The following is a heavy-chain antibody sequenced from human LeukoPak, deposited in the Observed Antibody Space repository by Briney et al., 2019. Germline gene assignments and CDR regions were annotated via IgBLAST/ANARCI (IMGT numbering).Heavy chain of an antibody. D-gene: IGHD6-19*01. CDR1: GDSVSSNGAA. V-gene: IGHV6-1*01. CDR2: TYYRSKWYN. CDR3: ARDSSGWNHRGRWFDP. Sequence: SQTLSLTCATSGDSVSSNGAAWNWIRQSPSRGLEWLGRTYYRSKWYNDYAVSVKSRITINPDTSKNQFSLQLNSVTPEDTAVYYCARDSSGWNHRGRWFDPWGQGTLVTVSS. J-gene: IGHJ5*02.